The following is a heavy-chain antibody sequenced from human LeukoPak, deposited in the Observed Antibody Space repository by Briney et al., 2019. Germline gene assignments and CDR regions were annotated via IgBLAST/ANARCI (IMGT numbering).Heavy chain of an antibody. CDR2: INPNSGGT. CDR3: ARIYCTNGVCYFDY. CDR1: GYTFTGYY. V-gene: IGHV1-2*02. D-gene: IGHD2-8*01. Sequence: ASVKVSCKASGYTFTGYYMHWVRQAPGQGLEWMGWINPNSGGTNYAQKFQGRVTKTRDTSISTAYMELSRLRSDDTAVYYCARIYCTNGVCYFDYWGQGTLVTVSS. J-gene: IGHJ4*02.